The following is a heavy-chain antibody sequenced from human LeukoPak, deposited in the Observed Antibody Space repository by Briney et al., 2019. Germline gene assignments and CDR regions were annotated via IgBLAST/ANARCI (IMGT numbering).Heavy chain of an antibody. Sequence: SETLSLTCTVSGGSISSYYWSWIRQPPGKGLEWIGYIYYSGSTNYNPSLKSRVTISVDTSKNQFSLKLSSVTAADTAVYYCARGIREDYWGQGTLVTVSS. J-gene: IGHJ4*02. CDR3: ARGIREDY. V-gene: IGHV4-59*01. CDR1: GGSISSYY. D-gene: IGHD2/OR15-2a*01. CDR2: IYYSGST.